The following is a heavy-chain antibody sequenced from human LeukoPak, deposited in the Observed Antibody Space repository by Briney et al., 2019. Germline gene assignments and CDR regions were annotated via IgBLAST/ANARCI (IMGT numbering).Heavy chain of an antibody. CDR2: IYYTGST. D-gene: IGHD5-12*01. CDR1: GGSISSYY. Sequence: SETLSLTCTVSGGSISSYYWSWIRQSPGKGLEWIGYIYYTGSTNYNPSLKSRVTISVDTSKNQFSLRLSSVTAADTAVYYCARGYSGYEQNWFDPWGQGTLVTVSS. V-gene: IGHV4-59*12. CDR3: ARGYSGYEQNWFDP. J-gene: IGHJ5*02.